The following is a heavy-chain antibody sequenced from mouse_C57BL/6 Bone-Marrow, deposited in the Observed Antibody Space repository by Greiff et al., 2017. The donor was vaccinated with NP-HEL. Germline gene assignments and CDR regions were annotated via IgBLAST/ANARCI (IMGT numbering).Heavy chain of an antibody. CDR3: TTPGGSSYERFAY. D-gene: IGHD1-1*01. J-gene: IGHJ3*01. Sequence: VHVKQSGAELVRPGASVKLSCTASGFNIKDDYMHWVKQRPEQGLEWIGWIDPENGDTEYASKFQGKATITADTSSNTAYLQLSSLTSEDTAVYYCTTPGGSSYERFAYWGQGTLVTVSA. V-gene: IGHV14-4*01. CDR1: GFNIKDDY. CDR2: IDPENGDT.